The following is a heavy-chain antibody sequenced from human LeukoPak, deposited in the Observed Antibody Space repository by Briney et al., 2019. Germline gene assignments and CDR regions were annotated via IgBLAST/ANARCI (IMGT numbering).Heavy chain of an antibody. V-gene: IGHV1-69*04. CDR2: IMPLIGTT. D-gene: IGHD3-3*01. CDR1: GGTFSKFG. Sequence: SVTVSCTASGGTFSKFGFTWVRRAPGQGLEWMGRIMPLIGTTNYAQKFKGRIKITADKSTSTAYMELSSLISEDTAVYYCATDLERFLEWLFSDTWGQGTLVTVSS. J-gene: IGHJ5*02. CDR3: ATDLERFLEWLFSDT.